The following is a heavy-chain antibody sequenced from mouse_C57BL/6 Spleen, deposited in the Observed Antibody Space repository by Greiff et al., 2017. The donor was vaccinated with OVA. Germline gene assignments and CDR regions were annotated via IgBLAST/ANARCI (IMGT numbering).Heavy chain of an antibody. J-gene: IGHJ2*01. CDR1: GFTFSSYG. Sequence: EVKVVESGGDLVKPGGSLKLSCAASGFTFSSYGMSWVRQTPDKRLEWVATISSGGSYTYYPDSVKGRFTISRDNAKNTLYLQMSSLKSEDTAMYYCARLDSNSFDYWGQGTTLTVSS. V-gene: IGHV5-6*01. CDR2: ISSGGSYT. CDR3: ARLDSNSFDY.